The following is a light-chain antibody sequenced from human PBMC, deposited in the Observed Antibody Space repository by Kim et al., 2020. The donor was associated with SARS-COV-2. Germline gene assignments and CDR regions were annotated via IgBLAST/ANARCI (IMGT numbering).Light chain of an antibody. CDR2: QDS. J-gene: IGLJ1*01. CDR1: KLGEKY. Sequence: SYELTQPPSVSVSPGQTASITCSGDKLGEKYACWYQQKPGQSPVLVIYQDSKRPSGIPERFSGANSGNPATLTISGTQAMDEADYYCQAWDSSTYVFGTG. V-gene: IGLV3-1*01. CDR3: QAWDSSTYV.